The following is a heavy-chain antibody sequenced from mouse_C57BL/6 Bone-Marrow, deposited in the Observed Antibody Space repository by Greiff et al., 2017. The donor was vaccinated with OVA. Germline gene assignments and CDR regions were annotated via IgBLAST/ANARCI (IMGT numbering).Heavy chain of an antibody. V-gene: IGHV1-55*01. Sequence: VKLQQPGAELVKPGASVKMSCKASGYTFTSYWITWVKQRPGQGLEWIGDIYPGSGSTNYNEKFKSKATLTVDTSSSTAYMQLSSLTSEDSAVYYCARGDYPWVGQDYWGQGTTLTVSS. J-gene: IGHJ2*01. CDR1: GYTFTSYW. D-gene: IGHD5-5*01. CDR2: IYPGSGST. CDR3: ARGDYPWVGQDY.